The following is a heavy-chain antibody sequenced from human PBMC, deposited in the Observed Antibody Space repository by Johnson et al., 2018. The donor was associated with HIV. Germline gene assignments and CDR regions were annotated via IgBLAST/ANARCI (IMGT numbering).Heavy chain of an antibody. D-gene: IGHD1-26*01. CDR1: GFTFSTYA. CDR2: LSYDGSIK. Sequence: VQLVESGGGVVQPGKSLRLSCAASGFTFSTYAVHWVRQAPGKGLEWVAVLSYDGSIKYYADSVRGRFTISRDNSKNTLYLQMNSLRAEDTAVYYCARSYSGSTWDAFDIWGQGTMVTVSP. J-gene: IGHJ3*02. V-gene: IGHV3-30*04. CDR3: ARSYSGSTWDAFDI.